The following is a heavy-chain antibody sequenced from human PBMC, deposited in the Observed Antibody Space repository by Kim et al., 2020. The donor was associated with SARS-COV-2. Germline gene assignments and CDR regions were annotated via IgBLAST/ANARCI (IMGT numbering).Heavy chain of an antibody. Sequence: GGSTYYADAVKGRFTISRDNSKHTLYLQMNSLRAEDTAVYYCAKASSGWYWGQGTLVTVSS. V-gene: IGHV3-23*01. CDR3: AKASSGWY. D-gene: IGHD6-19*01. CDR2: GGST. J-gene: IGHJ4*02.